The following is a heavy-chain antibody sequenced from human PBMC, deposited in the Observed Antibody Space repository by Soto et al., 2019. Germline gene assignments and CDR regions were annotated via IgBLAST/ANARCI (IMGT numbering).Heavy chain of an antibody. CDR3: ATGARITIVRGVRCFDP. CDR2: IYYSGST. V-gene: IGHV4-31*03. D-gene: IGHD3-10*01. J-gene: IGHJ5*01. CDR1: GGSISSGGYY. Sequence: TLSLTCTVSGGSISSGGYYWSWIRQHPGKGLEWIGYIYYSGSTYYNPSLRSRVTISVDTSKNQFSLKLSSVTAADAAVYYCATGARITIVRGVRCFDPWGQGTLLTVSS.